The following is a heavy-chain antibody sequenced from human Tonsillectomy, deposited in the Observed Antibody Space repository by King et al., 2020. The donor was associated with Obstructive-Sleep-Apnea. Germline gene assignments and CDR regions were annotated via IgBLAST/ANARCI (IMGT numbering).Heavy chain of an antibody. D-gene: IGHD5-12*01. J-gene: IGHJ4*02. CDR3: ARGFFLSGYWCYFDY. V-gene: IGHV3-21*01. CDR1: GFTFSSYS. Sequence: VQLVESGGGLVKPGGSLRLSCAASGFTFSSYSMNWVRQAPGKGLEWVSSISSSSSYIYYADSVKGRFTISRDNAKNSLYLQMNSLRAEDTAVYYCARGFFLSGYWCYFDYWGQGTLVTVSS. CDR2: ISSSSSYI.